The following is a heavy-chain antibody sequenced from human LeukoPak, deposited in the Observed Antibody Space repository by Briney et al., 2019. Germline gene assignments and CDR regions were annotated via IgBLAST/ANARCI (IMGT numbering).Heavy chain of an antibody. Sequence: PSQTLSLTCTVSGGSISSGGYYWSWIRQPPGKGLEWIGEINHSGSTNYNPSLKSRVTISVDTSKNQFSLKLSSVTAADTAVYYCATWGVYYDILTGYYERQRTDYWGQGTLVTVSS. CDR3: ATWGVYYDILTGYYERQRTDY. D-gene: IGHD3-9*01. CDR1: GGSISSGGYY. CDR2: INHSGST. J-gene: IGHJ4*02. V-gene: IGHV4-31*03.